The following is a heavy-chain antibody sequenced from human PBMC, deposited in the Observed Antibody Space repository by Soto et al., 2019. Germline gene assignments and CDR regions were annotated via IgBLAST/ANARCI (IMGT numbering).Heavy chain of an antibody. CDR1: GFSFSTYG. Sequence: QVQLVESGGGVVQPGRSLRLSCAASGFSFSTYGMHWVRQAPGKGLEWVAIISYDGSRKHYVDSIRGRFTISRDNSGNTVDLQMNSLSAEDTAVYFCAKDFHPGRDNYHYGADYWGQGILVTVSS. CDR2: ISYDGSRK. J-gene: IGHJ4*02. V-gene: IGHV3-30*18. D-gene: IGHD3-3*01. CDR3: AKDFHPGRDNYHYGADY.